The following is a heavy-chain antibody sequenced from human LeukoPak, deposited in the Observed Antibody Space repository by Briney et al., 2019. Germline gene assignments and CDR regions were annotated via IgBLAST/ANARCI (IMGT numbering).Heavy chain of an antibody. CDR3: AKYTGDYVWAPFDY. Sequence: GGSLRLSCAASGFTFSSYAMSWVRQAPGKGLEWVSALSDSGGTTYYADSVKGRFTISRDNSKNTLYLQMNSLRAEDTAIYYCAKYTGDYVWAPFDYWGQGTLVTVSS. CDR2: LSDSGGTT. CDR1: GFTFSSYA. D-gene: IGHD4-17*01. V-gene: IGHV3-23*01. J-gene: IGHJ4*02.